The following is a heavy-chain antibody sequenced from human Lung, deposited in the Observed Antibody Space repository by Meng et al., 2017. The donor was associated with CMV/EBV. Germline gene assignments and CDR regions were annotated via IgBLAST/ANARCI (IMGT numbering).Heavy chain of an antibody. J-gene: IGHJ6*02. V-gene: IGHV3-21*01. D-gene: IGHD3-10*01. Sequence: SCAAFEFTFSSYRMNWVRQAPGKGLEWVSFISSTSAYIDYADSVKGRFTISRDNARNSLFLQMNSLRAEDTAVYYCARDIRGSDYYYGMDVWGQGNTV. CDR1: EFTFSSYR. CDR3: ARDIRGSDYYYGMDV. CDR2: ISSTSAYI.